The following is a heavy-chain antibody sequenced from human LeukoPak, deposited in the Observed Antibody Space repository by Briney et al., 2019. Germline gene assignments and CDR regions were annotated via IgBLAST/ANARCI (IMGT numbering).Heavy chain of an antibody. CDR1: GFTFSSYA. V-gene: IGHV3-23*01. CDR2: ISGSGGST. D-gene: IGHD5-18*01. Sequence: GGSLRLSCAASGFTFSSYAMSWVRQAPGKGLEWVSAISGSGGSTYYADSVKGRFTISRDNSKNTLYLQMNSLRAEDTAIYYCAKVSGYSYGYYYWGQGTLVTVSS. CDR3: AKVSGYSYGYYY. J-gene: IGHJ4*02.